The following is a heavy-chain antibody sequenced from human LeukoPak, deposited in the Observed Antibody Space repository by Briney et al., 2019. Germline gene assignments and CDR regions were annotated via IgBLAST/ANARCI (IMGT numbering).Heavy chain of an antibody. CDR2: INHSGST. CDR3: ARTRITMVRGVSKLNYYGMDV. D-gene: IGHD3-10*01. J-gene: IGHJ6*04. CDR1: GGSFSGYY. Sequence: PSETLSLTCAVYGGSFSGYYWSWIRQPPGKGLEWIGEINHSGSTNYNPSLKSRVTISVDTSKNQFSLKLSSVTAADTAVYCCARTRITMVRGVSKLNYYGMDVWGKGTTVTVSS. V-gene: IGHV4-34*01.